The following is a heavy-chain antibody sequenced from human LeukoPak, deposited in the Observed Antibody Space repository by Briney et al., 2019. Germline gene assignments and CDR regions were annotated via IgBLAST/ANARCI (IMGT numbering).Heavy chain of an antibody. V-gene: IGHV4-59*01. Sequence: SEALSLTCTVSGGSISSDYWSWIRQPPGKGLEYIGFIYSSGTSNYNPSLKSRVTMSVDTSKIQLSLKLRSVTAADTAVYYCARGMYDLQLGAWFDPWGRGTLVTVS. CDR1: GGSISSDY. CDR2: IYSSGTS. J-gene: IGHJ5*02. CDR3: ARGMYDLQLGAWFDP. D-gene: IGHD3-3*01.